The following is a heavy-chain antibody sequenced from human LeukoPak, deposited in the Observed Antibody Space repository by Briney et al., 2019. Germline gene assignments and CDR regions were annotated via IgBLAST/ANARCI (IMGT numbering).Heavy chain of an antibody. D-gene: IGHD2-2*01. CDR2: INPNSGAT. CDR3: ARSDEYASEYYLDY. CDR1: GYTFTGYY. Sequence: GSSVKVSCKASGYTFTGYYMSWVRQPPGQGFEWVGCINPNSGATNYAQKFQGRVTMTRDTSITTAYMEVSGLTFDDTAVYYCARSDEYASEYYLDYWGQGTLVTVSS. J-gene: IGHJ4*02. V-gene: IGHV1-2*02.